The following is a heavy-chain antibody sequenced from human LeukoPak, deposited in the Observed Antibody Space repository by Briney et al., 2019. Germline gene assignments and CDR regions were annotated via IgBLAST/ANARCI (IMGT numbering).Heavy chain of an antibody. V-gene: IGHV3-11*04. CDR3: ARSSSYFTYFDL. CDR2: MSSTGNTI. CDR1: GFTLRDYY. Sequence: PGGSLRLSCTASGFTLRDYYMSWIRQAPGKGLEWISYMSSTGNTIYYAESVKGRFTVSRDSANNSMSLQMTSLRAEDSAVYYCARSSSYFTYFDLWGRDTPVTVSS. D-gene: IGHD2/OR15-2a*01. J-gene: IGHJ2*01.